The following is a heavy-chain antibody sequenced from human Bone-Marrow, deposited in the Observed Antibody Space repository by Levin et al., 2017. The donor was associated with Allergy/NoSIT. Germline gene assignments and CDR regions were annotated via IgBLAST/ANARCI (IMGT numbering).Heavy chain of an antibody. CDR3: ARSSNYDFWTRGRQGFYIDY. CDR1: GGSIGSYY. J-gene: IGHJ4*02. Sequence: SETLSLTCTVSGGSIGSYYWTWIRQPPGKGLEWIGYIHHSGSTNFNPPLKSRVTISVDTSKNQFSLRLTSVTAADTAVYYCARSSNYDFWTRGRQGFYIDYWGQGTLVTVSS. D-gene: IGHD3-3*01. CDR2: IHHSGST. V-gene: IGHV4-59*01.